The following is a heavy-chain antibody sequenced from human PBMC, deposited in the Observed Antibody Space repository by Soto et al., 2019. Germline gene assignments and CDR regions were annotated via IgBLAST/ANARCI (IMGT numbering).Heavy chain of an antibody. CDR3: ARANSANIVVVPAASRYYYYGMDV. Sequence: SETLSLTCTVSGGSISSYYWSWIRQPPGKGLEWIGYIYYSGSTNYNPSLKSRVTISVDTSKNQFSLKLSSVTAADTAVYYCARANSANIVVVPAASRYYYYGMDVWGQGTTVTVSS. J-gene: IGHJ6*02. V-gene: IGHV4-59*01. CDR2: IYYSGST. D-gene: IGHD2-2*01. CDR1: GGSISSYY.